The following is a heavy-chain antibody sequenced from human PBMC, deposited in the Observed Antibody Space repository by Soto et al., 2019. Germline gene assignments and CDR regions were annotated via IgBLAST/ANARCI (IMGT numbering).Heavy chain of an antibody. CDR1: GFTFSSYG. Sequence: PGGSLRLSCAASGFTFSSYGMHWVRQAPGKGLEWVAVISYDGSNKYYADSVKGRFTISRDNSKNTLYLQMNSLRAEDTAVYYCANSVNLDYWGQGTLVTVSS. J-gene: IGHJ4*02. CDR3: ANSVNLDY. D-gene: IGHD4-17*01. V-gene: IGHV3-30*18. CDR2: ISYDGSNK.